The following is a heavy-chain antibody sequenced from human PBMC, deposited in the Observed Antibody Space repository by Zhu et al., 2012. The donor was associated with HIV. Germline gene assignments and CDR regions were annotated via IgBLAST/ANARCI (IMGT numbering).Heavy chain of an antibody. Sequence: QVQLVQSGAAVRKPGASISVSCKFADADDYSPHWMNPAPEHYIHFLRQAPGQQLEWLAWMNPTNGAVNYAWYLNGRVTATRDRSMTTAFLEVRSLRSDDTAVYYCGRDGPKETGAVVERSGPTDPRSGTGTGVTPVGPSVLDGPVPNRNRPYG. V-gene: IGHV1-2*02. CDR1: ADDYSPHWMNPAPEHY. J-gene: IGHJ6*01. CDR3: GRDGPKETGAVVERSGPTDPRSGTGTGVTPVGPSVLDGPVPNRNRPYG. D-gene: IGHD1-14*01. CDR2: MNPTNGAV.